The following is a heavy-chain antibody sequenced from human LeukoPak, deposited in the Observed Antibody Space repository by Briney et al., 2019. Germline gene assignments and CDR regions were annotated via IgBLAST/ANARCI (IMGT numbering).Heavy chain of an antibody. CDR2: ISGSGTTI. CDR1: GFTFSSYE. V-gene: IGHV3-48*03. CDR3: ARDPEFSYGYYFDY. Sequence: GGSLRLSCAASGFTFSSYEMNWVRQAPGKGLEWVSYISGSGTTIHYADSVKGRFTISRDNSKKSLYLQLNSLRAEDTAVYYCARDPEFSYGYYFDYWGQGTLVTVSS. D-gene: IGHD5-18*01. J-gene: IGHJ4*02.